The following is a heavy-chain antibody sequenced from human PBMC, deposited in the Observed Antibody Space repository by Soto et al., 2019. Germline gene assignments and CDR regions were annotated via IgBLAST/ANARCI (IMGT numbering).Heavy chain of an antibody. CDR2: IYHSGST. V-gene: IGHV4-30-2*01. CDR1: GCSISSGGYS. D-gene: IGHD2-15*01. CDR3: AIGQVVAAQH. J-gene: IGHJ4*02. Sequence: QLQLQESGSGLVKPSQTLSLTCAVSGCSISSGGYSWSWLRQPPGKGLEWIGYIYHSGSTYYNPALKSRVTISVDRSKNKFSLKLSSVTAEDTAVYYCAIGQVVAAQHWGQGTLVTVSS.